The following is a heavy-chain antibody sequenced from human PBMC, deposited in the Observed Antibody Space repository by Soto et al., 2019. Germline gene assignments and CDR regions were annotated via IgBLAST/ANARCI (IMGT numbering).Heavy chain of an antibody. CDR3: ARIKWGLNYYNGMDV. J-gene: IGHJ6*02. D-gene: IGHD1-26*01. CDR2: INPKTAAT. Sequence: QVQLVQSGAEVKKSGASVKVSCKPSGYSFSDYFIQWVRQAPGQGLEWVAWINPKTAATNYAKKFQGRVLLDWDNAPPTAYMELTRLRPDDTAVYYCARIKWGLNYYNGMDVWGQGTTVIVSS. CDR1: GYSFSDYF. V-gene: IGHV1-2*02.